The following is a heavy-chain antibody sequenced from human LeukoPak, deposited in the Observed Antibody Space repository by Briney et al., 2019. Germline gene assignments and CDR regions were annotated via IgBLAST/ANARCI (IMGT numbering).Heavy chain of an antibody. CDR2: ISGSGGST. CDR1: GFTFSSYA. V-gene: IGHV3-23*01. D-gene: IGHD5-24*01. J-gene: IGHJ4*02. Sequence: PGGSLRLSCAASGFTFSSYAMSWFRQAPGTGLEWVSVISGSGGSTVHADSVKGRFTISRDNSKNTLYLQMNSLRAEDTAVYYCAKDMDVSIYGYNFDYWGQGTLVTVSS. CDR3: AKDMDVSIYGYNFDY.